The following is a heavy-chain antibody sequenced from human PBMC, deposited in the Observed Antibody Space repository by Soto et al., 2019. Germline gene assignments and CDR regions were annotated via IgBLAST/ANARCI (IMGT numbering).Heavy chain of an antibody. D-gene: IGHD4-4*01. CDR2: ILPRLKTP. CDR1: GGAFSNYA. Sequence: QVRLVQSGAEVRKTGSSVKVSCKTSGGAFSNYAIVWVRQAPGQGLEWMGEILPRLKTPTYAQKFQGRVTLTADELTTTAYMELSSLTHEHTAVYYCARDLDDGGNSVYDFWGQGTLVTVSS. CDR3: ARDLDDGGNSVYDF. V-gene: IGHV1-69*01. J-gene: IGHJ4*02.